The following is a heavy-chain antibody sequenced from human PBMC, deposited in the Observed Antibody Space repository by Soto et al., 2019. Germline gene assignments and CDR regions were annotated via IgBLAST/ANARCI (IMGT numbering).Heavy chain of an antibody. CDR2: IIPIFGTA. CDR1: GGTFSSYA. D-gene: IGHD5-18*01. Sequence: SVKVSCKASGGTFSSYAISWARQAPGQGLEWMGGIIPIFGTANYAQKFQGRVTITADESTSTAYMELSSLRSEDTAVYYCARAQSDGYSLDAFDIWGQGTMVTVSS. J-gene: IGHJ3*02. CDR3: ARAQSDGYSLDAFDI. V-gene: IGHV1-69*13.